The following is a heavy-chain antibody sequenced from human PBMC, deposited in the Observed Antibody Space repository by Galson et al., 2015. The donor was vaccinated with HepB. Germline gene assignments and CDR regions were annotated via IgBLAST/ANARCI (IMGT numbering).Heavy chain of an antibody. D-gene: IGHD3-10*01. Sequence: SLRLSCAASGFTFSSYGMHWVRQAPGKGLEWVAFIRYDGSNKYYADSVKGRFTISRDNSKNTLYLQMNSLRAEDTAVYYCAKGYGRYGSGSYRLDYWGQGTLVTVSS. V-gene: IGHV3-30*02. CDR2: IRYDGSNK. J-gene: IGHJ4*02. CDR1: GFTFSSYG. CDR3: AKGYGRYGSGSYRLDY.